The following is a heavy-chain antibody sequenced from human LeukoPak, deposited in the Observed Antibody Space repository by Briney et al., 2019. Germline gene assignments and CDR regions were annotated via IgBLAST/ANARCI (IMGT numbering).Heavy chain of an antibody. CDR2: IYPGDSDT. CDR1: GYSFTSYW. CDR3: ARLGGDYEMGLLDP. Sequence: GESLKISCKGSGYSFTSYWIGGVRQMPGKGLEGRGIIYPGDSDTRYSPSFQGQVTISADRSISTAYLQWSSLKASDTAMYYCARLGGDYEMGLLDPWGQGTLVTVSP. J-gene: IGHJ5*02. D-gene: IGHD4-17*01. V-gene: IGHV5-51*01.